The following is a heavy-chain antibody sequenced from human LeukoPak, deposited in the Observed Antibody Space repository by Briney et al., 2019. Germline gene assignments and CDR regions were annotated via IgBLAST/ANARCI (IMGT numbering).Heavy chain of an antibody. D-gene: IGHD5-24*01. CDR2: INHSGST. Sequence: SETLSLTCAVYGGSFSGYYWSWIRQPPGKGLEWIGEINHSGSTNYNPPLKSRVTISVDTSKNQFSLKLSSVTAADTAVYYCARAFVNYGYNDCWGQGTLVTVSS. CDR3: ARAFVNYGYNDC. J-gene: IGHJ4*02. V-gene: IGHV4-34*01. CDR1: GGSFSGYY.